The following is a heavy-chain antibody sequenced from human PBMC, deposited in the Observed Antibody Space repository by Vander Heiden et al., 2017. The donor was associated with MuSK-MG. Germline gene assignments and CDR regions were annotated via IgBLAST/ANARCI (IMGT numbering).Heavy chain of an antibody. D-gene: IGHD5-12*01. CDR1: GFTFSSFA. CDR2: ISGTGGST. CDR3: AKYMVATIGRPMDV. Sequence: TASGFTFSSFAMRWVRQAPGKGLEWVSAISGTGGSTFYADSVKGHFTISRDNSKNTLFLQMNGLRAEDTAVYYCAKYMVATIGRPMDVWGKGTTVTVSS. V-gene: IGHV3-23*01. J-gene: IGHJ6*03.